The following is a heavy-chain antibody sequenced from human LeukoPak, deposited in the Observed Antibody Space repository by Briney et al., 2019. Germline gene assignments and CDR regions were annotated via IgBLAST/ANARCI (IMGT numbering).Heavy chain of an antibody. V-gene: IGHV3-48*03. CDR1: GFTFSSYE. CDR2: ISSSGSTI. J-gene: IGHJ6*04. D-gene: IGHD3-10*02. CDR3: AELGIAMVGGV. Sequence: GGSLRLSCAASGFTFSSYEMNWVRQAPGKGLEWVSYISSSGSTIYYADSVKGRFTISRDNAKNSLYLQMNSLRAEDTAVYYCAELGIAMVGGVWGKGTTVTISS.